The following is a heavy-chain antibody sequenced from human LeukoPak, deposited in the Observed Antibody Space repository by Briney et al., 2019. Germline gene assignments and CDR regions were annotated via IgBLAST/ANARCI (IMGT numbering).Heavy chain of an antibody. CDR1: GGSISSSSYY. V-gene: IGHV4-39*01. J-gene: IGHJ5*02. CDR2: IYYSGST. D-gene: IGHD5-18*01. Sequence: SETLSLTCTVSGGSISSSSYYWGWIRQPPGKGLEWIGSIYYSGSTYYNPSLKSRVTISVDTSKNQFSLKLSSVTAADTAVYYWARLSMVTAMYNWFDPWGQGTLVTVSS. CDR3: ARLSMVTAMYNWFDP.